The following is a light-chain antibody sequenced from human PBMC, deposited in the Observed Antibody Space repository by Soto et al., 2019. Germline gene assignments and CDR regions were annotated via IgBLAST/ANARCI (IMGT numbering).Light chain of an antibody. V-gene: IGLV2-14*01. CDR2: EVG. CDR1: SSDVGGYNY. J-gene: IGLJ2*01. CDR3: SSYTGSSTPVV. Sequence: QSVLTQPASVSGSPGQSITISCTGTSSDVGGYNYVSWYQQHPGKAPKLMIYEVGNRPSGVSNRFSGSKSGNTASLTISGLQAEDEAAYYCSSYTGSSTPVVFGGGTKLTVL.